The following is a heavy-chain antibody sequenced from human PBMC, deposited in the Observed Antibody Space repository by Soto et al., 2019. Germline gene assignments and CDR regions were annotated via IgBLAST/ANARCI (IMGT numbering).Heavy chain of an antibody. CDR2: IIPVFKST. Sequence: QMQLVQPGAEVKKPGSSVKVSCKASGVIFNTHAISWVRQAPRQGLEWVGGIIPVFKSTNYAQQFQGRVTITADESTSTAYMELNSLRSEDTAVYFCARGGDITGTGGPFDYWGQGTLVTVSS. J-gene: IGHJ4*02. D-gene: IGHD1-1*01. V-gene: IGHV1-69*01. CDR3: ARGGDITGTGGPFDY. CDR1: GVIFNTHA.